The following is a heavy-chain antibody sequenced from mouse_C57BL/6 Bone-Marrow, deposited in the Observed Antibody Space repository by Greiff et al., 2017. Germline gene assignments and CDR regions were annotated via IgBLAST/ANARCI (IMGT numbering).Heavy chain of an antibody. CDR1: GFNIKDDY. CDR2: IDPENGDT. Sequence: EVQLQQSGAELVRPGASVKLSCTASGFNIKDDYMHWVKQRPEQGLEWIGWIDPENGDTEYASKFQGKATITAEPSSNTAYLQLSSLTSEDTAVYYCTTSTAQATDYFDYWGQGTTLTVSS. V-gene: IGHV14-4*01. J-gene: IGHJ2*01. D-gene: IGHD3-2*02. CDR3: TTSTAQATDYFDY.